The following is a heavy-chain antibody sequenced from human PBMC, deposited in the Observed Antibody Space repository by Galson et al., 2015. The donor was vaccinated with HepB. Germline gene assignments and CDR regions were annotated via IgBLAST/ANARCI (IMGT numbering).Heavy chain of an antibody. D-gene: IGHD6-13*01. Sequence: SLRLSCAASGFTFTTYLMSWVRQAPGKGPEWVANIKQDGSEKYYVDSVKGRFTISRDNAKNSLYLHMESLRAEDTAVYYCARVGSSWYSYFDYWGQGTPVTVSS. J-gene: IGHJ4*02. CDR3: ARVGSSWYSYFDY. CDR2: IKQDGSEK. V-gene: IGHV3-7*01. CDR1: GFTFTTYL.